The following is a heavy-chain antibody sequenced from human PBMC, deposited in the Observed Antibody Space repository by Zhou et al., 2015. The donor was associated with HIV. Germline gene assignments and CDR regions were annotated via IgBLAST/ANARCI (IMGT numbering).Heavy chain of an antibody. CDR3: ARSKPAYCGGDCPGGGAFDI. CDR1: AYTFIDYY. V-gene: IGHV1-2*02. J-gene: IGHJ3*02. D-gene: IGHD2-21*02. CDR2: INPKSGGT. Sequence: QVQLVQSGAEVKKPGASVKVSCKASAYTFIDYYIHWVRQAPGQGLEWMGWINPKSGGTVYAQKFRGRVRMSRDTSISTGYMELSSLTSDDTAVYYCARSKPAYCGGDCPGGGAFDIWGQGTMVNVSS.